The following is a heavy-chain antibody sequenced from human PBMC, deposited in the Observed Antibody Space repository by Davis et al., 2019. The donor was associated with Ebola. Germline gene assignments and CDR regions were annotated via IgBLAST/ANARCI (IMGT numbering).Heavy chain of an antibody. CDR1: GFIFSRYA. Sequence: PGGSLRLSCAASGFIFSRYAMHWVRQAPGKGLEWLAVISYDGSNEYYAVSVKGRFTISRDNARNSMYLQMNSLRAEDTGVYYCARDDYYGPGRSVYYYYGMDVWGQGTTVTVSS. CDR2: ISYDGSNE. J-gene: IGHJ6*02. V-gene: IGHV3-30-3*01. CDR3: ARDDYYGPGRSVYYYYGMDV. D-gene: IGHD3-10*01.